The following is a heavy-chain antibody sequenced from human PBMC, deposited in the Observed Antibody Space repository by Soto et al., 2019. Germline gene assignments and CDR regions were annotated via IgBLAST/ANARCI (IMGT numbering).Heavy chain of an antibody. CDR3: ARDKGYYYDSSGHFDC. CDR2: ISAYNGNT. J-gene: IGHJ4*02. V-gene: IGHV1-18*01. D-gene: IGHD3-22*01. CDR1: GYTFTSYG. Sequence: QVQLVQSGAEVKKPGASVKVSCKASGYTFTSYGISWVRQAPGQGLEWMGWISAYNGNTNYAQKLQGRVTMTTDTSTRTACMELRSLRSDDTAVYYCARDKGYYYDSSGHFDCWGQGTLVTFSS.